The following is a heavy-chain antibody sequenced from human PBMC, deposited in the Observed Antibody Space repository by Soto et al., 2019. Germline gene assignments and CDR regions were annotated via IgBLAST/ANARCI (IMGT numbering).Heavy chain of an antibody. CDR2: INAGNGNT. D-gene: IGHD6-19*01. Sequence: GASLKVSCKASGYTFTSYAMHWVRQAPGQGLEWMGWINAGNGNTKYSQKFQGRVTITRDTSASTAYMELSSLRSEDTAVYYCAREVWSSGWYPADIWGQGTMVTGSS. J-gene: IGHJ3*02. CDR3: AREVWSSGWYPADI. V-gene: IGHV1-3*01. CDR1: GYTFTSYA.